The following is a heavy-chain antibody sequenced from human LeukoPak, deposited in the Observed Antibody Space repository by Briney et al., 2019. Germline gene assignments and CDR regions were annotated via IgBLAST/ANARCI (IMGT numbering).Heavy chain of an antibody. D-gene: IGHD5-18*01. J-gene: IGHJ4*02. CDR3: ARGGLQLWPFDY. V-gene: IGHV4-34*01. CDR1: GGSFSGYY. CDR2: INHSGST. Sequence: PSETLSLTCAVYGGSFSGYYWSWIRQPPGKGLEWIGEINHSGSTNYNPSLKSRVTISVDTSKNQFSLKLSSETAADTAVYYCARGGLQLWPFDYWGQGTLVTVSS.